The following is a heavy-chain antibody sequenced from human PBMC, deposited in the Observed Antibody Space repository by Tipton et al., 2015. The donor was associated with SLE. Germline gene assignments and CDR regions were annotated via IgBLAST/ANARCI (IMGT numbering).Heavy chain of an antibody. CDR3: ARGGYDIWWYFDY. V-gene: IGHV3-11*01. CDR1: GFTFSDYY. Sequence: LSLTCAASGFTFSDYYMSWIRQAPGKGLEWVSYISSSGSTIYYADSVKGRFTISRDNAKNSLYLQMNSLRAEDTAVHYCARGGYDIWWYFDYWGQGTLVTVSS. CDR2: ISSSGSTI. D-gene: IGHD3-9*01. J-gene: IGHJ4*02.